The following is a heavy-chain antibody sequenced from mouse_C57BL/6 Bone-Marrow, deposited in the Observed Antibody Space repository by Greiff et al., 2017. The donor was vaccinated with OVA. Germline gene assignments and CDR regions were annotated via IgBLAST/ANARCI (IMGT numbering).Heavy chain of an antibody. Sequence: DVMLVESGGGLVQPGGSLKLSCAASGFTFSDYGMAWVRQAPRKGPAWVAFISNLAYSIYYADTVTGRFTISRENAKNTLYLEMSSLRSEDTAMYYCARGGYGSSYAMDYWGQGTSVTVSS. D-gene: IGHD1-1*01. CDR1: GFTFSDYG. J-gene: IGHJ4*01. CDR2: ISNLAYSI. CDR3: ARGGYGSSYAMDY. V-gene: IGHV5-15*01.